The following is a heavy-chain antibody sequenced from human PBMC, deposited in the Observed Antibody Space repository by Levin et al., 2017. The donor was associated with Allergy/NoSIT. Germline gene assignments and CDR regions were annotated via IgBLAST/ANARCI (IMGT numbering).Heavy chain of an antibody. CDR1: GFTFSAHW. J-gene: IGHJ3*02. V-gene: IGHV3-74*01. Sequence: GGSLRLSCAASGFTFSAHWMHWVRQAPGKGLVWVSRINSDGSSTNYADSVKGRFTISRDNAKNTLFLQMNSLGAEDTAVYYCARSGFITLTDAFDIWGRGTMVIVSS. D-gene: IGHD3-16*02. CDR2: INSDGSST. CDR3: ARSGFITLTDAFDI.